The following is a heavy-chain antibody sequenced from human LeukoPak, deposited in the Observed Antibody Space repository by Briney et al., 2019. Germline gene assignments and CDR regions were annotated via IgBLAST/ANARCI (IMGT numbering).Heavy chain of an antibody. V-gene: IGHV4-39*01. CDR3: ARHLRGVLRFLEWWSRFDP. J-gene: IGHJ5*02. D-gene: IGHD3-3*01. CDR1: GGSISSSSYY. Sequence: SETLSLTCTVSGGSISSSSYYWGWIRQPPGKGLEWIGSIYYSGSTYYNPSLKSRVTISVDTSKNQFSLKLSSVTAADTAVYYCARHLRGVLRFLEWWSRFDPWGQGTLVTVSS. CDR2: IYYSGST.